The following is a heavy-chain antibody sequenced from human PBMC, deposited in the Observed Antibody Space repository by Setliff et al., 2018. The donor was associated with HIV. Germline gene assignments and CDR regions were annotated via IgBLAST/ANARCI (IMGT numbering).Heavy chain of an antibody. V-gene: IGHV1-2*06. CDR1: GYTFTGYY. D-gene: IGHD2-8*01. J-gene: IGHJ3*02. CDR3: ASKVYCTNGVCLDAFDI. Sequence: ASVKVSCKASGYTFTGYYIHWVRQAPGHGREWMGRIIPNSGGTNYGQKFQGRVTMTRDTSISTAYMELSRLRSDDTAVYYCASKVYCTNGVCLDAFDIWGQGTKVTVSS. CDR2: IIPNSGGT.